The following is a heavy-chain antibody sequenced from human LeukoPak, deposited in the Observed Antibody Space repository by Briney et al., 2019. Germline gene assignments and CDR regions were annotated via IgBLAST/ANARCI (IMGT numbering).Heavy chain of an antibody. J-gene: IGHJ5*02. CDR3: ASSSWDNWFDP. CDR1: GGSTSSGAYY. Sequence: SETLSLTCTVSGGSTSSGAYYWTWIRQPAGRGLEWIGRIYTTGRTNYDPSLESRVTISVDMSKNQFSLKLSSVTAADTAVYYCASSSWDNWFDPRGQGTLVTVSS. CDR2: IYTTGRT. D-gene: IGHD6-13*01. V-gene: IGHV4-61*02.